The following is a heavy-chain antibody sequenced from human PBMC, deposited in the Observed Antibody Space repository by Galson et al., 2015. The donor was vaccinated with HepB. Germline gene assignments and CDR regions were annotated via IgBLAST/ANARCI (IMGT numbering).Heavy chain of an antibody. J-gene: IGHJ4*02. V-gene: IGHV1-2*06. CDR1: GYTFTDYY. D-gene: IGHD6-19*01. CDR2: INPNSGGT. CDR3: ARLGYNSGWSPLDY. Sequence: SVKVSCKASGYTFTDYYIHWVRQAPGQGLEWMGRINPNSGGTNYAQKFQGRVTMTRDTSISTAYMELSRLRSDDTAVYYCARLGYNSGWSPLDYWGQGTLVTVSS.